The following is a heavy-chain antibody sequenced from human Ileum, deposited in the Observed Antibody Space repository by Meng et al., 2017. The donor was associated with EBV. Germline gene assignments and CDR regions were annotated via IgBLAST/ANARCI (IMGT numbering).Heavy chain of an antibody. V-gene: IGHV4-30-4*01. CDR3: ARQLDTVTSGD. CDR1: DDSISSGGYY. CDR2: IYKSGST. Sequence: QVQLPESGPGLVKPSQXLSLTCTVSDDSISSGGYYWSWVRQPPGRGLEWIGYIYKSGSTYYNPSLKSRVTISADTAKNQFSLKLTSVTAADTAVYYCARQLDTVTSGDCGQGTLVTVSS. J-gene: IGHJ4*02. D-gene: IGHD4-17*01.